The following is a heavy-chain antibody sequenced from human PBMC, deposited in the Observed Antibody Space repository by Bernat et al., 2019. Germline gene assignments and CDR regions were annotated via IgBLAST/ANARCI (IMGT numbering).Heavy chain of an antibody. CDR3: AKDIDSGIAVADPADDY. CDR1: GFTFDDYA. Sequence: EVQLVESGGGVVQPGGSLRLSCAASGFTFDDYAMHWVRQAPGKGLEWVSLISGDGGSTYYADSGKGRFTISRDNSKNSLYLQMNSLRTEDTALYYCAKDIDSGIAVADPADDYWGQGTLVTVSS. V-gene: IGHV3-43*02. D-gene: IGHD6-19*01. CDR2: ISGDGGST. J-gene: IGHJ4*02.